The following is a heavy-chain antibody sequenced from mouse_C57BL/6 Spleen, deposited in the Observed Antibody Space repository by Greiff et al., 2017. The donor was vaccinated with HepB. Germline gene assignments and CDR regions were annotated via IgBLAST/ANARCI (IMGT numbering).Heavy chain of an antibody. D-gene: IGHD2-4*01. CDR1: GYTFTSYW. J-gene: IGHJ4*01. CDR2: IYPGSGST. Sequence: VQLQQPGAELVKPGASVKMSCKASGYTFTSYWITWVKQRPGQGLEWIGDIYPGSGSTNYNEKFKSKATLTVDTSSSTAFMQLSSLTSEDSAVYYCARYDYDGLSYAMDYWGQGTSVTVSS. V-gene: IGHV1-55*01. CDR3: ARYDYDGLSYAMDY.